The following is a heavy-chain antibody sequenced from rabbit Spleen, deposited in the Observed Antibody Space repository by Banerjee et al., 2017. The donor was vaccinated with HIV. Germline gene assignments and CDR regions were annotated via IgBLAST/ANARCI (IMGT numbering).Heavy chain of an antibody. D-gene: IGHD8-1*01. J-gene: IGHJ6*01. CDR2: VDVAKSGST. V-gene: IGHV1S45*01. CDR3: ARDVGTSFSTYGMDL. Sequence: QEQLKETGGGLVQPGGSLTLSCKASGFDFSSYGVSWVRQAPGKWLEWIACVDVAKSGSTYYTSWAKGRFTISKTSSTTVTLQMTSLTVADTATYFCARDVGTSFSTYGMDLWGPGTLVTVS. CDR1: GFDFSSYG.